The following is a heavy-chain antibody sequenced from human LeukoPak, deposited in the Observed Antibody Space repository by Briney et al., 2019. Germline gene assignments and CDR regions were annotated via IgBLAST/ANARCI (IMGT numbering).Heavy chain of an antibody. V-gene: IGHV3-23*01. CDR1: GFTLSSYA. CDR2: ISGSGGST. Sequence: GGSLRLSCAASGFTLSSYAMSWVRQAPGKGLEWVSAISGSGGSTYYVDSVKGRFTISRDNTKNTLYLQMNSVRAEDTAVYYCAKDRVAVVGYNWFDPWGQGTLVTVSS. D-gene: IGHD5-18*01. J-gene: IGHJ5*02. CDR3: AKDRVAVVGYNWFDP.